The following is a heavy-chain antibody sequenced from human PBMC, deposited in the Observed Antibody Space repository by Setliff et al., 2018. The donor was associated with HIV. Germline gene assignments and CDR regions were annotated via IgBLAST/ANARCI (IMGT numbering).Heavy chain of an antibody. V-gene: IGHV4-61*09. CDR2: IYTSGST. Sequence: PSETLSLTCTVSGGSISSGSNYWSWIRQPAGKGLEWIGHIYTSGSTYYNPSLKSRVTISVDTSKNQLSLRLSSVTAADTAVYYCARQSGHRYGTYYYFYYVDVWGKGTTVTVSS. D-gene: IGHD5-18*01. CDR1: GGSISSGSNY. J-gene: IGHJ6*03. CDR3: ARQSGHRYGTYYYFYYVDV.